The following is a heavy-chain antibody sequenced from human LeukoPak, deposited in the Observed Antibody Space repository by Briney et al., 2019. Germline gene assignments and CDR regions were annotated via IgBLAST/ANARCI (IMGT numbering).Heavy chain of an antibody. D-gene: IGHD3-22*01. CDR1: GFTFSIYW. Sequence: PGGSLRLSCAASGFTFSIYWMSWVRQAPGKGLEWVSVIYSGGSTYYADSVKGRFTISRDNSKNTLYLQMNSLRAEDTAVYYCARDAFHYDSSGYYLGGYFDYWGQGTLVTVSS. J-gene: IGHJ4*02. CDR3: ARDAFHYDSSGYYLGGYFDY. V-gene: IGHV3-66*01. CDR2: IYSGGST.